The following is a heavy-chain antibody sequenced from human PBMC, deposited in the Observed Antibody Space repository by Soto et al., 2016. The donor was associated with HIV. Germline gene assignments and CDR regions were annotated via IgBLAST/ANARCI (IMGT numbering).Heavy chain of an antibody. V-gene: IGHV3-66*01. J-gene: IGHJ4*02. CDR3: ARIGYYYDSSGYYYPGDY. CDR2: IYSGGST. D-gene: IGHD3-22*01. Sequence: EVQLVESGGGLVQPGGSLRLSCAASGFTVSSNYMSWVRQAPGKGLEWVSVIYSGGSTYYADSVKGRFTISRDNSKNTLYLQMNSLRAEDTAVYYCARIGYYYDSSGYYYPGDYWGQGTLVTVSS. CDR1: GFTVSSNY.